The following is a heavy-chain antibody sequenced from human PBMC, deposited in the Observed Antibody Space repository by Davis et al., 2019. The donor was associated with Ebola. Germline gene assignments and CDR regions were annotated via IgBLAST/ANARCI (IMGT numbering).Heavy chain of an antibody. J-gene: IGHJ6*02. CDR1: GFTFRTYW. Sequence: GESLKISCAASGFTFRTYWMHWVRQAPGKGLVWVSHINDDGSRIEYADSVKGRFTITRDNAMNTLYLQINRLRVEDTAVYYCARLIDCSRTSCYLGGPYYYYGMDVWGQGATVTVFS. D-gene: IGHD2-2*01. CDR3: ARLIDCSRTSCYLGGPYYYYGMDV. CDR2: INDDGSRI. V-gene: IGHV3-74*03.